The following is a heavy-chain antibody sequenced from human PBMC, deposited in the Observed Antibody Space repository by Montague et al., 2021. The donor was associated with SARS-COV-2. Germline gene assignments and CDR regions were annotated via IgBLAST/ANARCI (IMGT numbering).Heavy chain of an antibody. Sequence: SETLSLTCTVSGGSIRSYSWSWIRQPAAKGLDWIGRTFASGGTIYSPSLRSRVSMSVDASKNQFSFILTSVTAADTGVYFCARDGGFYGSGGYSLWGQGTLVTVSS. CDR3: ARDGGFYGSGGYSL. J-gene: IGHJ4*02. D-gene: IGHD3-10*01. V-gene: IGHV4-4*07. CDR1: GGSIRSYS. CDR2: TFASGGT.